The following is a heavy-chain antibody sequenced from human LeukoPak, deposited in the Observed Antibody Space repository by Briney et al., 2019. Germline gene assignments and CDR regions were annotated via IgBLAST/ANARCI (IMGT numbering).Heavy chain of an antibody. D-gene: IGHD6-13*01. CDR2: ISTDESSR. Sequence: GGSLRLSCAASGFTFSNHNMNWVRHAPGKGLVWVPRISTDESSRSYADSVKGRFTISRDNAKNTLYLQMNSLKAEDTAVYYCARLQPYSSPDYWGHGTLVTVSS. CDR1: GFTFSNHN. CDR3: ARLQPYSSPDY. J-gene: IGHJ4*01. V-gene: IGHV3-74*01.